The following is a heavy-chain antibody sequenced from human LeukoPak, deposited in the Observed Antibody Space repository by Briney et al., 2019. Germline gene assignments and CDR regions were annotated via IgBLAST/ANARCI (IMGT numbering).Heavy chain of an antibody. J-gene: IGHJ4*02. D-gene: IGHD5-18*01. CDR1: GGSFSSHY. CDR3: ATIKRGYPFGYFDF. Sequence: SETLSLTCTVSGGSFSSHYWGWIRQSPGKGLEWIAYMPDSVTSKDSPSLKSRLTLSADTSKNQFSLRLSYVTAADTAVYCCATIKRGYPFGYFDFWGQGILVTVSS. V-gene: IGHV4-59*11. CDR2: MPDSVTS.